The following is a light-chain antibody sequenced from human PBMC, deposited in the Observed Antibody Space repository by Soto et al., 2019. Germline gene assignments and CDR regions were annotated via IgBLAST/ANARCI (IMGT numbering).Light chain of an antibody. J-gene: IGLJ2*01. CDR2: DVS. V-gene: IGLV2-8*01. CDR1: SSDVGGYNY. CDR3: SSYAGSNNVV. Sequence: QSALTQPPSASGSPGQSVTISCTGTSSDVGGYNYVSWYQQHPGKAPKLMIYDVSKRPSGVPDRFSGSKSGNTASLTVSGLQAEDEADYYCSSYAGSNNVVLGGGTKLNVL.